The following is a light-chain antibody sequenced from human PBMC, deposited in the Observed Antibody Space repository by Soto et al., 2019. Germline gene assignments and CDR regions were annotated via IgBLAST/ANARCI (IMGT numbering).Light chain of an antibody. V-gene: IGKV3-20*01. CDR3: QQYGSSSWT. CDR1: QSVTSY. CDR2: GAS. Sequence: EIVLTQSPGTLSLSPGERATLSCRASQSVTSYLAWYQQKPGQAPRLLIYGASSRATGIPDRFSGSGSGTDFTLTIGRLEPEGFAVYYCQQYGSSSWTFGQGTKVEIK. J-gene: IGKJ1*01.